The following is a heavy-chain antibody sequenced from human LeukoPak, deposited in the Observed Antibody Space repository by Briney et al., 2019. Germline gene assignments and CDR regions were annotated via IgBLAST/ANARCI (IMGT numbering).Heavy chain of an antibody. CDR1: GFTFSSYW. CDR3: AKRSADGGFYDY. Sequence: GGSLRLSCAASGFTFSSYWMHWVRQDPGKGLVWVSRLNGDGTSTNYADSVKGRLTISRDNAKNTLYLQMNSLRAEDSALYYCAKRSADGGFYDYWGQGTLVTVSS. J-gene: IGHJ4*02. D-gene: IGHD4-23*01. V-gene: IGHV3-74*01. CDR2: LNGDGTST.